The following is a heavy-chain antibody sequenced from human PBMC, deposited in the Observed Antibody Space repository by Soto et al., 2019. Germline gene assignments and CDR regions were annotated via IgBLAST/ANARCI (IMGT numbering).Heavy chain of an antibody. J-gene: IGHJ6*02. CDR2: IYYSGST. CDR1: GGSISSYY. Sequence: SETLSLTCTVSGGSISSYYWSWIRQPPGKGLEWIGYIYYSGSTNYNPSLKSRVTISVDTSNNQFSLKLSSVTAADTVVYYCARSCGGDCYSPGYYYYYGMDVWGQGTTVTVSS. D-gene: IGHD2-21*02. V-gene: IGHV4-59*01. CDR3: ARSCGGDCYSPGYYYYYGMDV.